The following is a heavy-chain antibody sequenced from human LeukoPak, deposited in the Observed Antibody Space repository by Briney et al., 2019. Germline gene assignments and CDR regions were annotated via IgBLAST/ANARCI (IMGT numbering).Heavy chain of an antibody. J-gene: IGHJ3*02. CDR2: IYSGGST. D-gene: IGHD3-22*01. Sequence: GGSLRLSCAASGFTVSSNYMSWVRQAPGKGLEWVSVIYSGGSTYYADSVKGRFTISRDDSKNTLYLQMNSLRAEDTAVYYCARDSLSEDSSGPMGAFDIWGQGTMVTVSS. CDR1: GFTVSSNY. CDR3: ARDSLSEDSSGPMGAFDI. V-gene: IGHV3-66*01.